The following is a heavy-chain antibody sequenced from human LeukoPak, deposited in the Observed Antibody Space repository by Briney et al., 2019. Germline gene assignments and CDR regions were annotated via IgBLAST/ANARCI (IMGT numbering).Heavy chain of an antibody. CDR1: GLTFDVYA. CDR2: ISGKSGSI. D-gene: IGHD2-2*01. CDR3: AKGGVVVVPAAEVDYFDY. V-gene: IGHV3-9*03. J-gene: IGHJ4*02. Sequence: GGSVRLSCAASGLTFDVYAMHWVRQAAGKGLEWVSGISGKSGSIGYADSVKGRFTISRVHATNSLYLQMNSLRAEDMALYYCAKGGVVVVPAAEVDYFDYWGQGTLVTVSS.